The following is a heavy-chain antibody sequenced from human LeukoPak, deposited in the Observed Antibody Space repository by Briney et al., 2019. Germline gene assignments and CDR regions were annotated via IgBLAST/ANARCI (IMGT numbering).Heavy chain of an antibody. D-gene: IGHD6-19*01. V-gene: IGHV1-18*01. CDR2: ISAYNGNT. J-gene: IGHJ4*02. CDR1: GCTFPRYG. Sequence: GASVKVSCQASGCTFPRYGISWVRQAPAQGREGMGWISAYNGNTNYGQKLKGRVTMTTDTSTSTAYMELRSLRSDDTAVYYCARDFESRSVTAGPPRVMAFDYWGQGTLVTVSS. CDR3: ARDFESRSVTAGPPRVMAFDY.